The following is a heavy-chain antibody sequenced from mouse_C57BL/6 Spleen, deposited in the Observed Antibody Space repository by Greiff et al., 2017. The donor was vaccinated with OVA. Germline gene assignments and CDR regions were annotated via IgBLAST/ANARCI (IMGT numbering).Heavy chain of an antibody. CDR2: IYPGSGST. V-gene: IGHV1-55*01. D-gene: IGHD2-1*01. CDR3: ARHPFYFCNSWFAY. CDR1: GYTFTSYW. J-gene: IGHJ3*01. Sequence: QVQLQQPGAELVKPGASVKMSCKASGYTFTSYWITWVKQRPGQGLEWIGDIYPGSGSTNYNEKFKSKATLTVDTSSSTAYMQLSSLTSEDSAVYYCARHPFYFCNSWFAYWGQGTLVTVSA.